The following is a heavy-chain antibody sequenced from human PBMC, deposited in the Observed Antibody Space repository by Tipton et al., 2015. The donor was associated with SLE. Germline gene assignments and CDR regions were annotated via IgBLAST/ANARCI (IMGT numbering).Heavy chain of an antibody. V-gene: IGHV3-23*01. D-gene: IGHD3-22*01. Sequence: GSLRLSCAASGFSFSSHAMSWVRQAPGKGLGWVSGITGSGGRSYYADSVKGRFPVSRDNFNNRLYLQMNNLRAEDTALYYCTKDRSSAYYGPDYWGQGTLVTVSS. CDR2: ITGSGGRS. CDR1: GFSFSSHA. CDR3: TKDRSSAYYGPDY. J-gene: IGHJ4*02.